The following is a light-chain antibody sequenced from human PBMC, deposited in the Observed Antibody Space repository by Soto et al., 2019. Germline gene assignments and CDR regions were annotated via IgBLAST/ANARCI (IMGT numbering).Light chain of an antibody. Sequence: EIVLTQSPATLSLSPGERATLSCRASQSVSSYLAWYQQKPGQAPRLLIYDASSRATGSPARFSGSGSGTDFTLTISSLEPEDFAVYYCQQRSNSFTFGPGTKVDIK. V-gene: IGKV3-11*01. CDR3: QQRSNSFT. J-gene: IGKJ3*01. CDR2: DAS. CDR1: QSVSSY.